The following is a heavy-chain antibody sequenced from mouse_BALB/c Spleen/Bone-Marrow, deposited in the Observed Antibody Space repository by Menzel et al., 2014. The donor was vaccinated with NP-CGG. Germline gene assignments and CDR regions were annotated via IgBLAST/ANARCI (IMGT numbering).Heavy chain of an antibody. CDR2: IFPGSDNT. J-gene: IGHJ2*01. CDR1: GYSFTSYY. Sequence: VQLQQSGPELVKPGASVTMSCTASGYSFTSYYTHWVKQRPGRGIEWIGWIFPGSDNTKYNEKFKGKATLTADTSSSTAYVHLSSLTSEDSAVYFCARDWDEYYFDYWGQGTTLTVSS. V-gene: IGHV1-66*01. D-gene: IGHD4-1*01. CDR3: ARDWDEYYFDY.